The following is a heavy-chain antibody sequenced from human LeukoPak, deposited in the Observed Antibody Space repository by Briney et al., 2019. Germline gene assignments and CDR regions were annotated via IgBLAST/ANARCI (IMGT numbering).Heavy chain of an antibody. D-gene: IGHD2-15*01. Sequence: GESLKISCKGSGYSFNIYWIGWVRQMPGKGLEWMGNIYPGDSDTRYSPSFQGQVTISADKSISTAYLQWNSLKTSDTAIYYCARFCSGGGCPNPSFDHWGQGSLVTVSS. V-gene: IGHV5-51*01. CDR2: IYPGDSDT. CDR3: ARFCSGGGCPNPSFDH. CDR1: GYSFNIYW. J-gene: IGHJ4*02.